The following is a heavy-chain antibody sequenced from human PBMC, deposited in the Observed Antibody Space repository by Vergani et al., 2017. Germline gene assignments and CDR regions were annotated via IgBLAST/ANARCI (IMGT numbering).Heavy chain of an antibody. CDR3: ARGLTVVVVAATRGMDV. CDR1: GSFSGYY. J-gene: IGHJ6*02. V-gene: IGHV4-34*01. D-gene: IGHD2-15*01. Sequence: QVQLQQWGAGLLKPSETLSLTCAVCGSFSGYYWSWIRQPPGKGLEWIGEINHSGSTNYNPSLKSRVTISVDTSKNQFSLKLSSVTAADTAVYYCARGLTVVVVAATRGMDVWGQGTTVTVSS. CDR2: INHSGST.